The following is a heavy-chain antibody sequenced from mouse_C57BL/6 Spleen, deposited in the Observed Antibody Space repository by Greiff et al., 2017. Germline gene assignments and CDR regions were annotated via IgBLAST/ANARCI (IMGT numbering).Heavy chain of an antibody. CDR3: ARWSSGNYYAMDY. CDR2: IDPSDSYT. J-gene: IGHJ4*01. D-gene: IGHD6-1*01. CDR1: GYTFTSYW. Sequence: QVQLQQSGAELVRPGTSVTLSCKASGYTFTSYWMHWVKQRPGQGLEWIGVIDPSDSYTNYNQKFKGKATLTVDTSSSTAYMQLSSLTSEDSAVYCCARWSSGNYYAMDYWGQGTSVTVSS. V-gene: IGHV1-59*01.